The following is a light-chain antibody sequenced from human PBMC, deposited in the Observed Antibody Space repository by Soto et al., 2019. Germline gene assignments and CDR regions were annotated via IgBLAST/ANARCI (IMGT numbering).Light chain of an antibody. CDR3: SSYTSSSDYV. CDR2: EVS. J-gene: IGLJ1*01. Sequence: QSVLIQPASVSGSPGQSITISCTGTSSDVGGYNYVSWYQQHPGKAPKLMIYEVSNRPSGVSNRFSGSKSGNTASLTISGLQAEDEADYYCSSYTSSSDYVFGTGTKLTVL. V-gene: IGLV2-14*01. CDR1: SSDVGGYNY.